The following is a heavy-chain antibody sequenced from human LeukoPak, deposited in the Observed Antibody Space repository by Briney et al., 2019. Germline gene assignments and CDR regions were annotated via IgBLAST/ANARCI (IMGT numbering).Heavy chain of an antibody. CDR3: TAYSSGHY. CDR2: ISTGSSYI. V-gene: IGHV3-21*04. CDR1: GFTFSSYS. J-gene: IGHJ4*02. Sequence: GGSLRLSCAASGFTFSSYSMNWVRQAPRKGLEWVSFISTGSSYIYYADSVKGRFTISRDNAKNSLYLQMNSLRAEDTAVYYCTAYSSGHYWGQGTLVTVPS. D-gene: IGHD6-19*01.